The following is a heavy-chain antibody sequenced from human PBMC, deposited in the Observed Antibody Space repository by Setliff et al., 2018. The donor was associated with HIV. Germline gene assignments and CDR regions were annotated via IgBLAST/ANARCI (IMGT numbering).Heavy chain of an antibody. CDR2: ISGSEK. D-gene: IGHD6-13*01. J-gene: IGHJ3*02. CDR3: ARAYRNIWFSGHDAPDS. CDR1: GFSFRSYA. Sequence: GGSLRLSCAASGFSFRSYAVSWVRQAPGKGLEWVSVISGSEKYYVGAVKGRFTISRDNAKNSLYMQMNSLRAEDTAVYYCARAYRNIWFSGHDAPDSWGQGTMVTVSS. V-gene: IGHV3-7*04.